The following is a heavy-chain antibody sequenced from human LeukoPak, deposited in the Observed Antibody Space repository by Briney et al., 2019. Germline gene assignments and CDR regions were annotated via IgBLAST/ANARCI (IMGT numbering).Heavy chain of an antibody. CDR1: GFPFSTYA. V-gene: IGHV3-23*01. Sequence: GGSLRLSCAASGFPFSTYAMTWVRQTPGKGLEWVSTITGSGGGTLYADSVKGRSTISRDNSKTTLYLHLNSLRGEDTAIYYCTKNRGAGAHYYYHMNVWGKGTTVTVSS. J-gene: IGHJ6*03. D-gene: IGHD1-26*01. CDR2: ITGSGGGT. CDR3: TKNRGAGAHYYYHMNV.